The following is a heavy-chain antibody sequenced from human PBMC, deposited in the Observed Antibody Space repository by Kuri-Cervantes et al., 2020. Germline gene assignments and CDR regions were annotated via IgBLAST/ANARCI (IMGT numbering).Heavy chain of an antibody. Sequence: GESLKISCAASGFTFSSYAMHWVRQAPGKGLEWVAVISHDGSNKYYADSVKGRFTISRDNSKNTLYLQMNSLRAEDTAVYYCARSRIVGATPHFDYWGQGTLVTVSS. V-gene: IGHV3-30-3*01. D-gene: IGHD1-26*01. CDR1: GFTFSSYA. CDR3: ARSRIVGATPHFDY. CDR2: ISHDGSNK. J-gene: IGHJ4*02.